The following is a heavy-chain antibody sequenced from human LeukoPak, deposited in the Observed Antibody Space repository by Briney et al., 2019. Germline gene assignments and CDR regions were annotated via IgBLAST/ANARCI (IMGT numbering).Heavy chain of an antibody. CDR3: ARGRFSRHYYDSSGYYPWYFDY. CDR1: GGSISSYY. J-gene: IGHJ4*02. V-gene: IGHV4-59*01. Sequence: PSETLPLTCTVSGGSISSYYWSWIRQPPGKGLEWIGYIYYSGSTNYNPSLKSRVTISVDTSKNQFSLKLSSVTAADTAVYYCARGRFSRHYYDSSGYYPWYFDYWGQGTLVTVSS. CDR2: IYYSGST. D-gene: IGHD3-22*01.